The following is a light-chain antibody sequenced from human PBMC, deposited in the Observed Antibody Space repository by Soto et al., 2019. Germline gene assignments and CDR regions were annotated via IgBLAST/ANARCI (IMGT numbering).Light chain of an antibody. CDR1: SSNFGAGND. CDR2: GNN. CDR3: QSYDSSLRGYV. J-gene: IGLJ1*01. Sequence: QAVVTQPPSGSGAPVQRVTISCNGRSSNFGAGNDVQWYQQLPGTAPKLLIFGNNNRPSGVPDRFSGSKSGTSASLAISGLQAEDEADYYCQSYDSSLRGYVFGTGTKVTVL. V-gene: IGLV1-40*01.